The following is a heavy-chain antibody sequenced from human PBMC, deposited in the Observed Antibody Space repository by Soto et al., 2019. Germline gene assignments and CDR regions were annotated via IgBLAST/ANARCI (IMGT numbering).Heavy chain of an antibody. J-gene: IGHJ3*02. D-gene: IGHD3-22*01. Sequence: GGSLRLSCAASGFTFSSYGMHWVRQAPGKGLEWVAVIWYDGSNKYYADSVKGRFTISRDNSKNTLYLQMNSLRAEDTAVYYCASLHDYYDSSGYDAFDIWGQGTMVTVSS. CDR2: IWYDGSNK. CDR1: GFTFSSYG. CDR3: ASLHDYYDSSGYDAFDI. V-gene: IGHV3-33*01.